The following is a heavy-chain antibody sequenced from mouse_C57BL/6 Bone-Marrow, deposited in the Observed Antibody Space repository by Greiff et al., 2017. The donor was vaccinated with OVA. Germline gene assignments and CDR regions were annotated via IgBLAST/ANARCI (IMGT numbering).Heavy chain of an antibody. J-gene: IGHJ2*01. CDR3: ARLGIYYGNYHFDY. D-gene: IGHD2-1*01. CDR1: GYAFTNYL. V-gene: IGHV1-54*01. Sequence: VQLQQSGAELVRPGTSVKVSCKASGYAFTNYLIEWVKQRPGQGLEWIGVINPGSGGTNYNEKFKGKATLTADKSSSTAYMQLSSLTSEDSAVYFCARLGIYYGNYHFDYWGQGTTLTVSS. CDR2: INPGSGGT.